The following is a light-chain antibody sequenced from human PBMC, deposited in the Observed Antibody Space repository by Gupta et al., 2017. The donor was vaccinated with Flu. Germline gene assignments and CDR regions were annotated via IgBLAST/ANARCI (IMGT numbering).Light chain of an antibody. CDR3: QQLNSYPLT. CDR1: QGISGE. J-gene: IGKJ4*01. Sequence: DIQLTQPPSFLSASVGDRVTITCRASQGISGELGWYQQKPGKAPNLLIYAASTLQSGFPSRFSGSGSGTEFTLTISSLQSEDFATYFCQQLNSYPLTFGGGTKVEIK. V-gene: IGKV1-9*01. CDR2: AAS.